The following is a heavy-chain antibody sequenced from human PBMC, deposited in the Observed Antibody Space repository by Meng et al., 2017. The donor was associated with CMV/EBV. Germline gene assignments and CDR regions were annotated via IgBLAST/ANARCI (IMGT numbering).Heavy chain of an antibody. J-gene: IGHJ3*02. V-gene: IGHV3-69-1*02. Sequence: ETLSLTCAASGFTFSDYYMNWVRQAPGKGLEWVSSISSSSTIYYADSVKGRFTISRDNAKNSLYLQMNSLRAEDTAVYYCARGITMIVVVIAPNAFDIWGQGTMVTVSS. CDR3: ARGITMIVVVIAPNAFDI. CDR1: GFTFSDYY. CDR2: ISSSSTI. D-gene: IGHD3-22*01.